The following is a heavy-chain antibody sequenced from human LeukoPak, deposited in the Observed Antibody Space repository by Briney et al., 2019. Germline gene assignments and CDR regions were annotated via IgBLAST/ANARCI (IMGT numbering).Heavy chain of an antibody. V-gene: IGHV4-4*07. Sequence: PSETLSLTCTVSGGSISSYYWSWIRQPAGKGLEWIGRIYTSGSTNYNPSLKSRVTMSVDTSKNQFSLKLSSVTAADTAVYYCAREIWFGELWRSFDYWGQGTLVTVSS. J-gene: IGHJ4*02. CDR3: AREIWFGELWRSFDY. CDR2: IYTSGST. D-gene: IGHD3-10*01. CDR1: GGSISSYY.